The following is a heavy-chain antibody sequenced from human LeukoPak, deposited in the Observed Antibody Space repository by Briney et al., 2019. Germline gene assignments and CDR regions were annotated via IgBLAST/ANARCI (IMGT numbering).Heavy chain of an antibody. D-gene: IGHD2-2*01. V-gene: IGHV4-38-2*01. J-gene: IGHJ1*01. Sequence: SETLSLTCAVSGYSISSGYYWGWIRQPPGKGLEWIGSIYHSGSTYYNPSLKSRVTISVDTSKNQFSLKLSSVTAADTAVYYCASPPPSDIVVVPAAIGEYSQHWGQGTLVTVSS. CDR2: IYHSGST. CDR1: GYSISSGYY. CDR3: ASPPPSDIVVVPAAIGEYSQH.